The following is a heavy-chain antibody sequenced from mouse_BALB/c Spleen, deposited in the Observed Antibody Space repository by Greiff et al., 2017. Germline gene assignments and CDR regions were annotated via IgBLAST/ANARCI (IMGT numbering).Heavy chain of an antibody. D-gene: IGHD2-3*01. CDR3: ALYDGYYYAMDY. V-gene: IGHV2-9*02. CDR1: GFSLTSYG. J-gene: IGHJ4*01. Sequence: VQLKESGPGLVAPSQSLSITCTVSGFSLTSYGVHWVRQPPGKGLEWLGVIWAGGSTNYNSALMSRLSISKDNSKSQVFLKMNSLQTDDTAMYYCALYDGYYYAMDYWGQGTSVTVSS. CDR2: IWAGGST.